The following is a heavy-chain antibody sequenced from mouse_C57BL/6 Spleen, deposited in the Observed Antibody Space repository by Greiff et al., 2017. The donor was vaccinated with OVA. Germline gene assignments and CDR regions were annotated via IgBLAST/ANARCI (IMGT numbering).Heavy chain of an antibody. CDR3: ARGGGSSYSYYFDY. CDR2: ISDGGSYT. CDR1: GFTFSSYA. D-gene: IGHD1-1*01. J-gene: IGHJ2*01. V-gene: IGHV5-4*03. Sequence: EVKVVESGGGLVKPGGSLKLSCAASGFTFSSYAMSWVRQTPEKRLEWVATISDGGSYTYYPDNVKGRFTISRDNAKNNLYLQMSHLKSEDTAMYYCARGGGSSYSYYFDYWGQGTTLTVSS.